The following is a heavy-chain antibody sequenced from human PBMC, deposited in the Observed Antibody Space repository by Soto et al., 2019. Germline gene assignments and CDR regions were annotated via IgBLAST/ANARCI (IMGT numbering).Heavy chain of an antibody. CDR1: GFTFSSYG. CDR3: AKLPGYSYGYAFDY. D-gene: IGHD5-18*01. CDR2: ISYDGSNK. J-gene: IGHJ4*02. Sequence: GGSLRLSCAASGFTFSSYGMHWVRQAPGKGLEWVAVISYDGSNKYYADSVKGRFTISRDNSKNTLYLQMNSLRAEDTAVYYCAKLPGYSYGYAFDYWGQGTLVTVS. V-gene: IGHV3-30*18.